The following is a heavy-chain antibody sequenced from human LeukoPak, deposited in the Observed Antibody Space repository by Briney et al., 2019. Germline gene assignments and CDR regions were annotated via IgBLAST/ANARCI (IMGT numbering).Heavy chain of an antibody. J-gene: IGHJ4*02. D-gene: IGHD5-18*01. Sequence: SETLSLTCAVSGGSISSGGYSWSWIRQPPGKGLEWIGYIYHSGRTHYNPSLKSRVTISVDTSKNQFSLKLSSVTAADTAVYYCASGRGYSYGSLFDYWGQGTLVTVSS. V-gene: IGHV4-30-2*01. CDR3: ASGRGYSYGSLFDY. CDR1: GGSISSGGYS. CDR2: IYHSGRT.